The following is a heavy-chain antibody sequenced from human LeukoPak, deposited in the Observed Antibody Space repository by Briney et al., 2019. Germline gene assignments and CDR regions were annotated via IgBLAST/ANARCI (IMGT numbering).Heavy chain of an antibody. J-gene: IGHJ3*02. CDR2: ISFSTSTI. Sequence: GGSLRLSCVASGFTFSTYSMNWVRQAPGKGLEWVSYISFSTSTIYYADFVKGRFTISRDNAKNALYLQMNSLRAEDTAMYYCARDTHYYGSGSPAFDIWGQGTMVTVSS. D-gene: IGHD3-10*01. CDR1: GFTFSTYS. V-gene: IGHV3-48*01. CDR3: ARDTHYYGSGSPAFDI.